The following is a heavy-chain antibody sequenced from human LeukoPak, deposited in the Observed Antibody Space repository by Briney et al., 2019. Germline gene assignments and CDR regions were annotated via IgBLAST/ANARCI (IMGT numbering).Heavy chain of an antibody. J-gene: IGHJ4*02. D-gene: IGHD6-13*01. CDR3: AKGYSSSWYIDY. Sequence: GASVKVSCKASGGTFSSYAISWVRQAPGQGLEWMGGIIPIFGTANYAQKFQGRVTITADESTSTAYMELSSLRSEDTAVYYCAKGYSSSWYIDYWGQGTLVTVSS. CDR2: IIPIFGTA. V-gene: IGHV1-69*13. CDR1: GGTFSSYA.